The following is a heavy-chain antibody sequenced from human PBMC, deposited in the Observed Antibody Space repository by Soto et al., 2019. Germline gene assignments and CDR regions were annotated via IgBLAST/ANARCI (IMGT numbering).Heavy chain of an antibody. CDR3: ARAHYDSDDFDF. J-gene: IGHJ3*01. V-gene: IGHV1-46*03. CDR1: GYTFTTNF. Sequence: VQLVQSGAEVKKPGASVKISCKASGYTFTTNFIHWIRQAPGQGLEWVGIISPGGGTTVYAQKFQGRVTMTRDTSTSTVYMELRNLRSEATAVFYCARAHYDSDDFDFWGQGTMVIVSS. CDR2: ISPGGGTT. D-gene: IGHD3-22*01.